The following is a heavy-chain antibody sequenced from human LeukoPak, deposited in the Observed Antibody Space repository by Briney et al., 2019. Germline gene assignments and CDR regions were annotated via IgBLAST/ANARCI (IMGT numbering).Heavy chain of an antibody. V-gene: IGHV4-39*07. Sequence: PSETLSLTCTVSGGTISSNNYYWGWIRQPPGKGLEWIGSIYYSGSTYYNPSLKSRVTISADTSKNQFSLKLSSVTAADTAVYYCARDSDVFDAFDIWGQGTMVTVSS. CDR1: GGTISSNNYY. J-gene: IGHJ3*02. CDR2: IYYSGST. CDR3: ARDSDVFDAFDI.